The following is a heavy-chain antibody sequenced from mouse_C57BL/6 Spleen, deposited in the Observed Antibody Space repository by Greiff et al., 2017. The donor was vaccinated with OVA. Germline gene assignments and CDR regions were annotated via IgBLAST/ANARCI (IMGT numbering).Heavy chain of an antibody. CDR1: GFTFTDYY. V-gene: IGHV7-3*01. CDR3: TRSSTVVAEYDFDY. D-gene: IGHD1-1*01. J-gene: IGHJ2*01. CDR2: IRNKANGYTT. Sequence: EVHLVESGGGLVQPGGSLSLSCAASGFTFTDYYMRWVRQPPGKALEWLGFIRNKANGYTTEYSASVKVRFTISRDNSQSILYLQMNALRAEDSATYYCTRSSTVVAEYDFDYWGQGTTLTVSS.